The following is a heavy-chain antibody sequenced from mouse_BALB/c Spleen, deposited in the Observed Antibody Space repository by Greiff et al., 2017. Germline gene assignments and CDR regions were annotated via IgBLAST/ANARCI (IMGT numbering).Heavy chain of an antibody. CDR3: TRSDGYGNYYAMDY. D-gene: IGHD2-1*01. CDR1: GYTFTSYW. CDR2: IYPSDSYT. Sequence: QVQLQQSGAELVRPGASVKLSCKASGYTFTSYWINWVKQRPGQGLEWIGNIYPSDSYTNYNQKFKDKATLTVDKSSSTAYMQLSSPTSEDSAVYYCTRSDGYGNYYAMDYWGQGTSVTVSS. V-gene: IGHV1-69*02. J-gene: IGHJ4*01.